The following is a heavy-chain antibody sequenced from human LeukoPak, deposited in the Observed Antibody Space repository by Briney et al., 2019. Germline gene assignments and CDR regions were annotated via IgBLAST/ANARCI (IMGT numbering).Heavy chain of an antibody. CDR2: ISGGGGTT. CDR1: GFTFSTYA. V-gene: IGHV3-23*01. Sequence: GGSLTLSCAASGFTFSTYAMSWVPQAPEVGLEWVSHISGGGGTTYYADSVKGRFTLSRDNSNNRLYLQMNSLRAEDTAVYYCARRRAEEYDDFVHLDYWGQGVLVTVSS. J-gene: IGHJ4*02. CDR3: ARRRAEEYDDFVHLDY. D-gene: IGHD4-17*01.